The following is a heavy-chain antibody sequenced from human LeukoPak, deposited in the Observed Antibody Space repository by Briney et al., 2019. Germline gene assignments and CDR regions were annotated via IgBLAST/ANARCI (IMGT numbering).Heavy chain of an antibody. CDR3: ERGATIFGVVKDAFDI. J-gene: IGHJ3*02. D-gene: IGHD3-3*01. CDR2: ISYDGSNK. CDR1: GFTFSSYA. Sequence: GGSLRLSCAASGFTFSSYAMHWVRQAPGKGLEWVAVISYDGSNKYYADSVKGRFTISRDNSKNTLYLQMNSLRAEDTAVYYCERGATIFGVVKDAFDIWGQGTMVTVSS. V-gene: IGHV3-30*04.